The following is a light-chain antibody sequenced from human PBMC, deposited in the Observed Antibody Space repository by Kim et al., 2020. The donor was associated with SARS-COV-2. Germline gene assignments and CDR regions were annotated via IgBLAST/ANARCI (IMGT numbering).Light chain of an antibody. CDR3: QQYDTFMYT. J-gene: IGKJ2*01. V-gene: IGKV1-5*01. CDR1: QRMGTW. Sequence: STSGGDRVTITCRASQRMGTWLAWYQQKPGEAPKLLIYDASSLRRGVPSRFSGSRSATEFSLTISSLQPEDAATYYCQQYDTFMYTFGQGTKLEI. CDR2: DAS.